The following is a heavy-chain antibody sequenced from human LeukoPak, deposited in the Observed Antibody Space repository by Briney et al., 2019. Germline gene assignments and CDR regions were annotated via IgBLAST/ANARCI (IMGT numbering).Heavy chain of an antibody. V-gene: IGHV1-69*02. CDR3: ASAPTYYYDSSGYYYFDY. CDR2: IIPILGIA. CDR1: GGTFSSYT. D-gene: IGHD3-22*01. Sequence: GSSVKVSCKASGGTFSSYTISWVRQAPGQGLEWMGRIIPILGIANYAQKFQGRVTTTAGKSTSTAYMELSSLRSEDTAVYYCASAPTYYYDSSGYYYFDYWGQGTLVTVSS. J-gene: IGHJ4*02.